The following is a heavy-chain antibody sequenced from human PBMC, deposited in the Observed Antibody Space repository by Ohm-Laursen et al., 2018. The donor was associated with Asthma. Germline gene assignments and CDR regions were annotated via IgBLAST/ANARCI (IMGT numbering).Heavy chain of an antibody. CDR1: GGSMSTDHDY. CDR2: IYYSGST. CDR3: ARVLAPADAFDI. J-gene: IGHJ3*02. Sequence: GTLSLTCTVSGGSMSTDHDYWSWIRQPPGKGLEWIGYIYYSGSTNYSPSLKSRVTISGDTSKNQFSLKLNSVTAADTAVYYCARVLAPADAFDIWGQGTRVTVSS. V-gene: IGHV4-61*01.